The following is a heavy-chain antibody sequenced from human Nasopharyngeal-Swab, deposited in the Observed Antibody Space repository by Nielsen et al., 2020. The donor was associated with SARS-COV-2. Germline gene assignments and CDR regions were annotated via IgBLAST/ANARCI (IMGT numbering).Heavy chain of an antibody. D-gene: IGHD3-10*01. Sequence: SETLSLTCAVYGGSFGGYYWSWIRQHPGKGLEWIGYIYYSGSTYYNPSLKSRVTISVDTSKNQFSLKLSSVTAADTAVYYCARDVSGSSYGMDVWGQGTTVTVSS. V-gene: IGHV4-31*11. CDR3: ARDVSGSSYGMDV. CDR2: IYYSGST. J-gene: IGHJ6*02. CDR1: GGSFGGYY.